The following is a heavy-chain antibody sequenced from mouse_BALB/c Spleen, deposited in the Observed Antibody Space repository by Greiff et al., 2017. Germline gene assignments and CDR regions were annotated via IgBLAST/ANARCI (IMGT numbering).Heavy chain of an antibody. Sequence: EVQLQESGPELEKPGASVKISCKASGYTFTDNNMHWVKQSHGKSLEWIGYIYPYNGGTGYNQKFKSKATLTVDNSSSTAYMEFRSLTSEDSAVYYCARSEIYQAWFAYWGQGTLVTVSA. CDR1: GYTFTDNN. CDR2: IYPYNGGT. CDR3: ARSEIYQAWFAY. V-gene: IGHV1S29*02. J-gene: IGHJ3*01.